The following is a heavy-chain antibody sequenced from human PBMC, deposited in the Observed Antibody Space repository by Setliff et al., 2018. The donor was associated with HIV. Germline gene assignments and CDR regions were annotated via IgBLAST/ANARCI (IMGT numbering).Heavy chain of an antibody. V-gene: IGHV4-59*01. J-gene: IGHJ5*02. CDR2: IYYSGST. Sequence: SETLSLTCTVSGGSISSYYWSWIRQPPGKGLEWIGYIYYSGSTNYNPSLKSRVTISVDTSKNQFSLKLSSVTAADTAVYYCARAGSRGIAAAGTGWFDPWGQGTLVTVS. CDR1: GGSISSYY. D-gene: IGHD6-13*01. CDR3: ARAGSRGIAAAGTGWFDP.